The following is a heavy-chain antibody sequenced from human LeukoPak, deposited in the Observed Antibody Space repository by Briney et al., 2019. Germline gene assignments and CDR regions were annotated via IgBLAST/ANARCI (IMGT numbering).Heavy chain of an antibody. CDR2: IKQDGSAK. Sequence: PGGSLRLSWAASGFTFNRYWMSWVRQAPGKGLQWVANIKQDGSAKYYVDSVKGRFTISRDNAKNSLYLQMNSLRAEDTAVYYCARVEASGYDYGAFDYWGQGTLVTVSS. V-gene: IGHV3-7*01. J-gene: IGHJ4*02. CDR3: ARVEASGYDYGAFDY. CDR1: GFTFNRYW. D-gene: IGHD5-12*01.